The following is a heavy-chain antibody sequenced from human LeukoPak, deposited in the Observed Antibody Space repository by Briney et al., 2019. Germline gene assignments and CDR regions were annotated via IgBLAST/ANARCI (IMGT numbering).Heavy chain of an antibody. CDR1: GFTFSSYA. D-gene: IGHD1-26*01. CDR2: ISSNGGST. CDR3: ARVSGSYLIDY. J-gene: IGHJ4*02. Sequence: GGSLRLSCAASGFTFSSYAMHWVRQAPGKGLEYVSAISSNGGSTYYANSVKGRFTISRDNSKNTLYLQMGSLRAEDMAVYYCARVSGSYLIDYWGQGTLVTVSS. V-gene: IGHV3-64*01.